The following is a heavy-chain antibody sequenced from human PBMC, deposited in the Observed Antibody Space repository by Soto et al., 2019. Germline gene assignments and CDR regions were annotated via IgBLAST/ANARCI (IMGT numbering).Heavy chain of an antibody. Sequence: EVHVVESGGGLVQPGGSLRLSCAASGLTFSSFWMHWVRQVPGKGLVWVSRINGDGSITDYADSVKGRFSVSRDNAESRLFLQMNSLRAEDTAVYYCSTCRYRDYWGQGTLVTVSS. D-gene: IGHD1-20*01. V-gene: IGHV3-74*01. CDR2: INGDGSIT. CDR3: STCRYRDY. J-gene: IGHJ4*02. CDR1: GLTFSSFW.